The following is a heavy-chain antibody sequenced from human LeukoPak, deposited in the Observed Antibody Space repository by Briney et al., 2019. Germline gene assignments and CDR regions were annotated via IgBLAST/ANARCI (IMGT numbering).Heavy chain of an antibody. CDR3: AKAPIGYCSGGSCPIRGYFDY. J-gene: IGHJ4*02. Sequence: GGSLRLSCAASGFTFSSYAMGWVRQAPGKGLEWVSGISGSGGSTHYADSVKGRFAISRDNSKNTLYLQMNSLRAEDTAVYYCAKAPIGYCSGGSCPIRGYFDYWGQGTLVTVSS. CDR2: ISGSGGST. D-gene: IGHD2-15*01. CDR1: GFTFSSYA. V-gene: IGHV3-23*01.